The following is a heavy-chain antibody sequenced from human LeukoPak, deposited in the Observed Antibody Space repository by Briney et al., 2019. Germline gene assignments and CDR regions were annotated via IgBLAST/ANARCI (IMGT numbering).Heavy chain of an antibody. CDR3: ARGSNYGSGTFYKRDWFDP. J-gene: IGHJ5*02. V-gene: IGHV3-23*01. CDR1: GITLSNYG. D-gene: IGHD3-10*01. Sequence: GGSLRLSCAVSGITLSNYGMSWVRQAPGKGLEWVAGISDSGGRTNYADSVKGRFTISRDNPKNTLYLQMNSLRAEDTAIYYCARGSNYGSGTFYKRDWFDPWGQGTLVTVSS. CDR2: ISDSGGRT.